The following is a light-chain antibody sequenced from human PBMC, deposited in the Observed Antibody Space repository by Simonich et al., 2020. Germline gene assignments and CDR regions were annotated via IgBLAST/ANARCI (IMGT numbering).Light chain of an antibody. CDR1: QSISSY. V-gene: IGKV1-39*01. CDR2: AAS. J-gene: IGKJ3*01. CDR3: QQSYSTPFT. Sequence: DIQMTQSPSSLSASVGDRVTITFLASQSISSYLNWYQQKPGKAPKLLIYAASSLQSGVPSRFSGSGSGTDFTLTISSLQPEDVATYYCQQSYSTPFTFGPGTKVDIK.